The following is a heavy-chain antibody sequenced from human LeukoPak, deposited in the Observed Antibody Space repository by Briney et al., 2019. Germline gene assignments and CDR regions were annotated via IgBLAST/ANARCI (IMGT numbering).Heavy chain of an antibody. J-gene: IGHJ4*02. V-gene: IGHV1-8*01. CDR2: MNPNSGNT. Sequence: GASVKVSCKASGYTFTSYDTTWVRQATGQGLEWMGWMNPNSGNTGYAQKFQGRVTMTRSTSISTAYMELSSLRSEDTAVYYCARGQYGSSWYDYWGQGSLVTVSS. D-gene: IGHD6-13*01. CDR1: GYTFTSYD. CDR3: ARGQYGSSWYDY.